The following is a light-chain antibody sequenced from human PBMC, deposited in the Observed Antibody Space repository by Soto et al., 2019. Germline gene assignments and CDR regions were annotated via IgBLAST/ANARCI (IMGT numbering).Light chain of an antibody. CDR2: AAS. Sequence: DIEMTQSPSSLSASVGDRDTITCRASQGIANYVAWYQQKPGKVPKLLIYAASTLQPGVPSRFSGSGSGTDFTLTISSLQPEDVATYYCQKHISALLIFGGGTKVDIK. CDR3: QKHISALLI. CDR1: QGIANY. J-gene: IGKJ4*01. V-gene: IGKV1-27*01.